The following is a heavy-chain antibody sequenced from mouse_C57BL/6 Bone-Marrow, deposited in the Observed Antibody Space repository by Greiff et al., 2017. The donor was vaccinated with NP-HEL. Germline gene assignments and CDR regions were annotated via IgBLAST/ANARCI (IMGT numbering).Heavy chain of an antibody. V-gene: IGHV1-50*01. Sequence: VQLQQPGAELVKPGASVKLSCKASGYTFTSYWMQWVKQRPGQGLEWIGEIDPSDSYTNYNPKFKGKATLTVDTSSSTAYMQLSSLTSEDSAVYYCAPGDWFAYWGQGTLVTVSA. J-gene: IGHJ3*01. D-gene: IGHD4-1*01. CDR3: APGDWFAY. CDR2: IDPSDSYT. CDR1: GYTFTSYW.